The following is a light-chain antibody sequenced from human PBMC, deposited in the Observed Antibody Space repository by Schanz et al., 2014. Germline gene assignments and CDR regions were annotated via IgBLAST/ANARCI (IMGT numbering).Light chain of an antibody. V-gene: IGKV1-5*03. Sequence: DIQMTQSPSTLSASVGDRVTLTCRASQSISTSLAWHQQKPGKAPKLLIYKASSLESGVPSRFSGSGSGTEFTLTISSLQPDDFATYYCQQYDSYPLTFGGGTQVKIK. CDR2: KAS. J-gene: IGKJ4*01. CDR1: QSISTS. CDR3: QQYDSYPLT.